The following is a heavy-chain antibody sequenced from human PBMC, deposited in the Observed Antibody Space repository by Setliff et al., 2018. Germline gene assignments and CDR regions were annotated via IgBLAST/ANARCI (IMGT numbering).Heavy chain of an antibody. CDR1: GFSFRTFS. CDR2: ISPDSIHI. CDR3: ARSPANGGHDAFDI. V-gene: IGHV3-21*01. Sequence: GESLKISCAASGFSFRTFSMHWVRQAPGKGLEWVSSISPDSIHIYYAGSVKGRFTISRDNARDSLYLHMNSLGAEDTAVYYCARSPANGGHDAFDIWGQGTMVTVSS. D-gene: IGHD6-25*01. J-gene: IGHJ3*02.